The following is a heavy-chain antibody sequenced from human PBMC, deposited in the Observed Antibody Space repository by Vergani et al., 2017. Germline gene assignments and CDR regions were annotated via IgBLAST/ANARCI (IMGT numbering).Heavy chain of an antibody. V-gene: IGHV3-11*01. CDR1: GFTFSDYY. Sequence: QVQVVESGGGLVKPGGSLRLSCAASGFTFSDYYMSWIRQAPGKGLEWVSYISSSSSTIYYADSVKGRFTISRDNAKNSLFLQMNSLRSEDTAVYYCARSPPQLRSITRVRVLIQYFDSWGQGTLVTVSS. CDR2: ISSSSSTI. D-gene: IGHD3-10*01. CDR3: ARSPPQLRSITRVRVLIQYFDS. J-gene: IGHJ4*02.